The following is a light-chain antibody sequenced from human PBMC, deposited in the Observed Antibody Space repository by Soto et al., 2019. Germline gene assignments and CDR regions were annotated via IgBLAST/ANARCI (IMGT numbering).Light chain of an antibody. V-gene: IGLV2-8*01. J-gene: IGLJ3*02. Sequence: QSALTQPPSASGSPGQSVTISCTGTSSDVGRYKYVSWYQQYPGKAPKVMIYEVNKRPSGVPDRFSGSKSGNTASLTVSGLQTEDEAHYYCSSFAGSSKLVFGGGPKVTVL. CDR3: SSFAGSSKLV. CDR2: EVN. CDR1: SSDVGRYKY.